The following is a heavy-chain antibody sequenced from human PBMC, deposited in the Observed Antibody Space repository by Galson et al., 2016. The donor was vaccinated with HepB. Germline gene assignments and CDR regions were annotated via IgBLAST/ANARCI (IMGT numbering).Heavy chain of an antibody. Sequence: SLRLSCAASGFTFSNYAMTWVRQAPGKGLEWVSTISGSGGTTYYGDSVKGRSTSSRDNSKKTVYLQLKSLGAEDTAVYYWVKDGSDILTGYLAWGPKKIYVGGFDIWGQGTRVTVSS. CDR1: GFTFSNYA. J-gene: IGHJ3*02. CDR3: VKDGSDILTGYLAWGPKKIYVGGFDI. CDR2: ISGSGGTT. V-gene: IGHV3-23*01. D-gene: IGHD3-9*01.